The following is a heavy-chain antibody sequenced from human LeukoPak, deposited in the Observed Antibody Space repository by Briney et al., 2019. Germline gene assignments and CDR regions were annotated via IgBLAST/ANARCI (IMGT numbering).Heavy chain of an antibody. J-gene: IGHJ4*02. V-gene: IGHV3-74*01. CDR1: GFTFSTYW. CDR3: ARGRYYLDS. D-gene: IGHD1-14*01. Sequence: GGSLRLSCAASGFTFSTYWMHWVRQAPGKGLVWVSRFNSDGITTSYADSVRGRFTISRDNAKNTLYLQMNSLRAEDTAVYYCARGRYYLDSWGQGTLVTVSS. CDR2: FNSDGITT.